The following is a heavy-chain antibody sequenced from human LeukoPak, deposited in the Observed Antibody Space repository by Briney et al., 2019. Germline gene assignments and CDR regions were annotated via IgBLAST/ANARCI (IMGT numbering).Heavy chain of an antibody. CDR2: IYYTGST. Sequence: SETLSLTCSVSGGSISSLYWSWIRQPPGKGLEWIGYIYYTGSTNYNHSLKSRVTMFVDMYKNQFSLRLSSVTAADTAVYYCARHRAYSSSSPFDYWGQGTLVTVSS. CDR1: GGSISSLY. D-gene: IGHD6-6*01. V-gene: IGHV4-59*08. CDR3: ARHRAYSSSSPFDY. J-gene: IGHJ4*02.